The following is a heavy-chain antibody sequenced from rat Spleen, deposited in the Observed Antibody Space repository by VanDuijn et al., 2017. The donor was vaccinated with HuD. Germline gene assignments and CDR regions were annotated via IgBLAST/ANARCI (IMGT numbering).Heavy chain of an antibody. CDR3: GRGQYRYNWIDY. CDR1: GYSITSNY. D-gene: IGHD1-5*01. J-gene: IGHJ2*01. CDR2: IKSAGST. Sequence: VQLQESGPGLVKPSHSLSLTCSVTGYSITSNYWGWIRKFPGNKLEWMGSIKSAGSTNYNPYLKSRISITRETSKNQFFLQVNSVTTEDTATYYCGRGQYRYNWIDYWGQGVMVTVSS. V-gene: IGHV3-3*01.